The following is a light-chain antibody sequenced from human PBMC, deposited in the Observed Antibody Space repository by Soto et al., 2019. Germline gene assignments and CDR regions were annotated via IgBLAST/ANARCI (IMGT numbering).Light chain of an antibody. CDR3: QQRSDWVS. CDR2: DAS. J-gene: IGKJ4*01. Sequence: DIVLTHSPATLSLSPGERATLSCRASQSVSSYLAWYQQKPGQAPRLLIYDASNRATGIPARFSGSGSGTDFTLTISSLEPEDFAVYYCQQRSDWVSFGGGTKVDIK. V-gene: IGKV3-11*01. CDR1: QSVSSY.